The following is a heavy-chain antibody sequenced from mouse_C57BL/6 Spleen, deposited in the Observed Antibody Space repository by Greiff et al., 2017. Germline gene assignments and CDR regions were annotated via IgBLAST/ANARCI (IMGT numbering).Heavy chain of an antibody. Sequence: VKLVESGAELVRPGASVTLSCKASGYTFTDYEMHWVKQTPVHGLEWIGAIDPETGGTAYNQKFKGKAILTADKSSSTAYMELRSLTSEDSAVYYCTRTGTVYAMDYWGQGTSVTVSS. CDR3: TRTGTVYAMDY. D-gene: IGHD4-1*01. J-gene: IGHJ4*01. V-gene: IGHV1-15*01. CDR1: GYTFTDYE. CDR2: IDPETGGT.